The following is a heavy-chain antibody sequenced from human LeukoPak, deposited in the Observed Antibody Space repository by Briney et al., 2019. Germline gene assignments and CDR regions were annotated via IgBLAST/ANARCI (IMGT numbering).Heavy chain of an antibody. CDR1: GFTFSSCS. V-gene: IGHV3-21*01. J-gene: IGHJ4*02. Sequence: GGSLRLSCAASGFTFSSCSMNWVRQAPGKGLEWVSSISSSSSYIYYADSVKGRFTISRDNAKNSLYLQMNSLRAEDTAVYYCASDPDYGDYSPFDYWGQGTLVTVSS. CDR2: ISSSSSYI. CDR3: ASDPDYGDYSPFDY. D-gene: IGHD4-17*01.